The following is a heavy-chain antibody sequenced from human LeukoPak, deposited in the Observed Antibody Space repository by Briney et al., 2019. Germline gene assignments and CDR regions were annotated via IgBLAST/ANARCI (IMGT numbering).Heavy chain of an antibody. Sequence: GGSLRLSCAASGFTFDDYAMHWVRQAPGKGLEWVSGISYNSDTIAYADSVKGRFTISRDNAKNSLYLQMNSLRAEDTALYYCAKDYCGGVCYSGWYFDLWGRGTLVTVSS. CDR2: ISYNSDTI. V-gene: IGHV3-9*01. D-gene: IGHD2-21*02. J-gene: IGHJ2*01. CDR1: GFTFDDYA. CDR3: AKDYCGGVCYSGWYFDL.